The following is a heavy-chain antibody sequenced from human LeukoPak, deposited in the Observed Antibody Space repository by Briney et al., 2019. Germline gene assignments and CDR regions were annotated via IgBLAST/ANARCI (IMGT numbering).Heavy chain of an antibody. J-gene: IGHJ4*02. CDR1: GGSISSISYY. D-gene: IGHD3-22*01. Sequence: SETLSLTCTISGGSISSISYYWGWIRQPPGKGPEWIGSTYYTGSTYYNPSLKSRVTVSVDTSKNQFSLNLRSVTAADTAVYYCASNYYDSSGYYYDYWGQGTLVTVSS. CDR3: ASNYYDSSGYYYDY. V-gene: IGHV4-39*01. CDR2: TYYTGST.